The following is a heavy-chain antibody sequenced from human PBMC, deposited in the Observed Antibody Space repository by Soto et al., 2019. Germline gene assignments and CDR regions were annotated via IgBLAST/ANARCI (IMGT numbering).Heavy chain of an antibody. V-gene: IGHV4-61*01. D-gene: IGHD3-10*01. Sequence: QVQLQESGPGLVKPSETLSLTCTVSGGSVSSGSYYWSWIRQPPGKGLEWIGYIYYRGSTNYNPSLKSRVXXXVXXSTTQCSLKMSSVTAADTAGDYCARGYEGSGSYGSGDWFGPWGQGTLVTVSP. J-gene: IGHJ5*02. CDR3: ARGYEGSGSYGSGDWFGP. CDR2: IYYRGST. CDR1: GGSVSSGSYY.